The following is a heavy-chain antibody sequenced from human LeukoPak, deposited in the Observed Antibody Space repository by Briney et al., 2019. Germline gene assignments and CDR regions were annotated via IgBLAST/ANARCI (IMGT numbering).Heavy chain of an antibody. D-gene: IGHD6-13*01. Sequence: ASVNVSCKASGYTFTGYYMHGVRQAPGQGLEWMGWIYPNSGGTNYSQKFQGRVTMTRDTSISTAYMELSRLRSDDTAVYYCARGPRIAAAGTYDWFDPWGQGTLVTVSS. CDR2: IYPNSGGT. J-gene: IGHJ5*02. V-gene: IGHV1-2*02. CDR1: GYTFTGYY. CDR3: ARGPRIAAAGTYDWFDP.